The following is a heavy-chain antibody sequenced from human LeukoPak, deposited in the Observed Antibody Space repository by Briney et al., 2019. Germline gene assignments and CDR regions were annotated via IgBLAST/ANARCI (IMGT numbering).Heavy chain of an antibody. D-gene: IGHD3-3*01. CDR3: ARDLHYDFWSGYNYYYYYMDV. V-gene: IGHV1-2*02. CDR2: INPNSGGT. Sequence: ASVKVSCKASGYTFTGYYMHWVRQAPGQGLEWMGWINPNSGGTNYAQKFQGRVTMTRDTSISTAYMELSRLRSDDTAVYYCARDLHYDFWSGYNYYYYYMDVWGKGTTVTVSS. CDR1: GYTFTGYY. J-gene: IGHJ6*03.